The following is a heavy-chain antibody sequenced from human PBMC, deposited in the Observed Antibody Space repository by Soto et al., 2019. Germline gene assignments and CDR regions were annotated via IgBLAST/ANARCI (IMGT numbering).Heavy chain of an antibody. D-gene: IGHD3-22*01. V-gene: IGHV3-13*01. Sequence: GGSLRLSCAASGFTFGSYDMHWVRQATGKGLEWVSAIGTAGDTYYPGSVKGRFTISRENAKNSLYLQMNSLRAEDTAVYYCARVAYYDSSGYYDYWGQGTRVTVS. CDR3: ARVAYYDSSGYYDY. J-gene: IGHJ4*02. CDR1: GFTFGSYD. CDR2: IGTAGDT.